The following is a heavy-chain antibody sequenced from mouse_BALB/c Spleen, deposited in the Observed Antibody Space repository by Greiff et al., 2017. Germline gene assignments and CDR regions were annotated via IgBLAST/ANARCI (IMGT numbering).Heavy chain of an antibody. J-gene: IGHJ2*01. V-gene: IGHV1S56*01. Sequence: VQLQQSGPELVKPGASVRISCKASGYTFTSYYIHWVKQRPGQGLEWIGWIYPGNVNTKYNEKFKGKATLTADKSSSTAYMQLSSLTSEDSAFYFCARNYGFDYWGQGTTLTVSS. CDR1: GYTFTSYY. CDR3: ARNYGFDY. D-gene: IGHD1-1*01. CDR2: IYPGNVNT.